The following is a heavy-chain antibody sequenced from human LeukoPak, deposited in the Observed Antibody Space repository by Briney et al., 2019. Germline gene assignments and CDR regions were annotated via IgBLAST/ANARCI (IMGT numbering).Heavy chain of an antibody. CDR1: GGSISSSSNY. Sequence: SETLSLTCTVSGGSISSSSNYWGWIRQPPGKGLEWIGSIYYSGSTYYNPSLKSRVTMSVDTSKNQFSLKLSSVTAADTAVYYCAKDGDYVRHWGQGTLVTVSS. CDR2: IYYSGST. V-gene: IGHV4-39*07. CDR3: AKDGDYVRH. J-gene: IGHJ4*02. D-gene: IGHD4-17*01.